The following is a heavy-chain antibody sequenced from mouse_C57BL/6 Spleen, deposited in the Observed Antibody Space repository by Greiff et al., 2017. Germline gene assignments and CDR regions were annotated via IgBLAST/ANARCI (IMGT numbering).Heavy chain of an antibody. J-gene: IGHJ1*03. V-gene: IGHV1-82*01. CDR1: GYAFSSSW. D-gene: IGHD1-1*01. Sequence: VQLQQSGPELVKPGASVKISCKASGYAFSSSWMNWVKQRPGKGLEWIGRIYPGDGDTNYNGKFKGKATLTADKSSSTAYMQLSSLTSEDSAVYFCAREGLITTGDFDVWGTGTTVTVSS. CDR3: AREGLITTGDFDV. CDR2: IYPGDGDT.